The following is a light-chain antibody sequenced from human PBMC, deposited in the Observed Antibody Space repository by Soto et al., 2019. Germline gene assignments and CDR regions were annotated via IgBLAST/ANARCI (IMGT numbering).Light chain of an antibody. CDR3: QQLHNFPFT. CDR2: AAS. V-gene: IGKV3-15*01. J-gene: IGKJ5*01. Sequence: EIVMTQSPGTLSDSPGEKVTLSDRASQSVSTSLAWYQQRPGQAPRLLIYAASTMAPGVPARFSGSGSGTEFTLTISSLQSDDFATYYCQQLHNFPFTFGQGTRLEI. CDR1: QSVSTS.